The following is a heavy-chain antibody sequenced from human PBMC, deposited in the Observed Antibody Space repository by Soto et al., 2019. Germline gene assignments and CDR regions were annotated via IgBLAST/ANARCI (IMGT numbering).Heavy chain of an antibody. CDR1: GGTFRSYT. J-gene: IGHJ4*02. D-gene: IGHD2-15*01. V-gene: IGHV1-69*04. CDR3: ARDCSGGSCYGHVWIL. Sequence: SVKVSCKASGGTFRSYTISWVRQAPGQGLEWMGRIIPILGIANYAQKFQGRVTITADKSTSTAYMELSSLRSEDTAVYYCARDCSGGSCYGHVWILWGQGTLVTVSS. CDR2: IIPILGIA.